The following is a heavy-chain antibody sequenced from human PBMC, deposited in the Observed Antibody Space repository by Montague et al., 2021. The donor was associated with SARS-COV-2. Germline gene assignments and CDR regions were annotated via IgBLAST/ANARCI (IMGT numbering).Heavy chain of an antibody. V-gene: IGHV6-1*01. CDR1: GESVSSSTVA. CDR2: TYFRSSFYN. J-gene: IGHJ4*02. D-gene: IGHD6-19*01. CDR3: ARQDTSGWLTFDY. Sequence: CAISGESVSSSTVAWNWLRQSPSRGLEWLGRTYFRSSFYNDYALSVKSRLNIQPDSAKNQFSLQLTSVTPEDTAIYYCARQDTSGWLTFDYWGQGILVTVSS.